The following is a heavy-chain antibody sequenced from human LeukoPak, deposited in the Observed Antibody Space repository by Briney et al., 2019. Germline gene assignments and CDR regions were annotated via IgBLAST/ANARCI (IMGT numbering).Heavy chain of an antibody. Sequence: SETLSLTCAVSGGSISSGGYSWSRIRQPPGKGLEWIGYIYYSGTTYYNPSLKSRVTISVDTSKNQFSLKLSSVTAADTAVYYCATRAPTGWSSWFDPWGQGTLVTVSS. CDR2: IYYSGTT. J-gene: IGHJ5*02. CDR1: GGSISSGGYS. V-gene: IGHV4-30-4*07. D-gene: IGHD6-19*01. CDR3: ATRAPTGWSSWFDP.